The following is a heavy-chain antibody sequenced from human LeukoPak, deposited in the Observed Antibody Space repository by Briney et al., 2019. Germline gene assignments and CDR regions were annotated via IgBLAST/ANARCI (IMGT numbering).Heavy chain of an antibody. D-gene: IGHD3-22*01. CDR1: GFTFSSYC. CDR3: ARDSDYDSSGYGHYYYGMDV. CDR2: INSDGSST. V-gene: IGHV3-74*01. J-gene: IGHJ6*02. Sequence: GGSLRLSCAASGFTFSSYCMHWVRQAPGKGLVWVSRINSDGSSTSYADSVKGRFTISRDNAKNTLYMQMNSLRAEDTAVYYCARDSDYDSSGYGHYYYGMDVWRQGTTVTVSS.